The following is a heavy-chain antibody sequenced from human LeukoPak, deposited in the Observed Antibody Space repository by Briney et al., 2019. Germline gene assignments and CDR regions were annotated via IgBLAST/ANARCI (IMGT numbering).Heavy chain of an antibody. CDR2: IKQDGSEK. J-gene: IGHJ4*02. CDR1: GFTFSYYW. V-gene: IGHV3-7*03. CDR3: ARDNYDILTGAIVGFDY. D-gene: IGHD3-9*01. Sequence: GGSLRLSCAASGFTFSYYWMSWVRQAPGKGLEWVANIKQDGSEKYYVDSVKGRFTISRDNAKNSLYLQMNSLRAEDTAVYYCARDNYDILTGAIVGFDYWGQGTLVTVSS.